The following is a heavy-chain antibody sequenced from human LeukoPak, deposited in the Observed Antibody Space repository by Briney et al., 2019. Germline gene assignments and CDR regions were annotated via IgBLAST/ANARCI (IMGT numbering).Heavy chain of an antibody. V-gene: IGHV3-23*01. J-gene: IGHJ4*02. Sequence: GGSLSLSCAASGLTFSSYAMSWVRQAPGKGLEWVSGITSGFTPHYAASVKGRFTISRDNSKNTFHLQMNSLRAEHTAVYYCAKDYSDSRVGDVFFEYWGQGTLVTVSS. CDR3: AKDYSDSRVGDVFFEY. CDR2: ITSGFTP. D-gene: IGHD1-26*01. CDR1: GLTFSSYA.